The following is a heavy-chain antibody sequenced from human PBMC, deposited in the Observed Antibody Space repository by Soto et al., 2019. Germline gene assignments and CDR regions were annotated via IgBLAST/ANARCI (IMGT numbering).Heavy chain of an antibody. D-gene: IGHD3-3*01. Sequence: TSETLSLTCAVYGGSFSGYYWSWIHQPPGKGLEWIGEINHSGSTNYNPSLKSRVTISVDTSKNQFSLKLSSVTAADTAVYYCARGAGVVIMGSYYYGMDVWGQGTTVTVSS. CDR2: INHSGST. J-gene: IGHJ6*02. CDR3: ARGAGVVIMGSYYYGMDV. CDR1: GGSFSGYY. V-gene: IGHV4-34*01.